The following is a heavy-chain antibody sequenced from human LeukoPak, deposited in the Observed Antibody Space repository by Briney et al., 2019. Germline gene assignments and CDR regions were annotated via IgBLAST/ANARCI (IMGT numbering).Heavy chain of an antibody. CDR3: ARGSVAAAGINYWYFDL. J-gene: IGHJ2*01. D-gene: IGHD6-13*01. CDR2: IYYSGST. CDR1: GGSISSYY. V-gene: IGHV4-59*01. Sequence: PSETLSLTCTVSGGSISSYYWSWIRQPPGKGLEWIGYIYYSGSTNYNPSLKSRVTISVDTSKNQFSLKLSSVTAADTAVYYCARGSVAAAGINYWYFDLWGRGTLVTVSS.